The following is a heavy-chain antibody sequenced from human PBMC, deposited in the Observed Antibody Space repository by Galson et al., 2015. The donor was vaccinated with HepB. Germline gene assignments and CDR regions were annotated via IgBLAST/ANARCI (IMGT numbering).Heavy chain of an antibody. CDR2: IWYDGSNN. J-gene: IGHJ6*02. Sequence: SLRLSCAASGFTFNNHGMHWVRQAPGKGLEWVAVIWYDGSNNYYIDSVKGRFTISRDNAKNTLFLQMNSLRDEDTAVYYCARDMGITIFRVDYGMDVWGQGTTVTVSS. CDR1: GFTFNNHG. D-gene: IGHD3-3*01. V-gene: IGHV3-33*01. CDR3: ARDMGITIFRVDYGMDV.